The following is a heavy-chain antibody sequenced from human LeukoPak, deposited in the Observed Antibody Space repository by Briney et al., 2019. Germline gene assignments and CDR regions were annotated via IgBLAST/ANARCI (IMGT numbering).Heavy chain of an antibody. D-gene: IGHD3-22*01. CDR1: GYTFTSYA. Sequence: ASVKVSCKASGYTFTSYAMNWVRQAPGQGLEWMGWINTNTGNPTYAQGFTGRFVFSLDTSVSTAYLQISSLKAEDTAVYYCASASYYDSSGYLTLFDYWGQGTLVTVSS. CDR2: INTNTGNP. CDR3: ASASYYDSSGYLTLFDY. V-gene: IGHV7-4-1*02. J-gene: IGHJ4*02.